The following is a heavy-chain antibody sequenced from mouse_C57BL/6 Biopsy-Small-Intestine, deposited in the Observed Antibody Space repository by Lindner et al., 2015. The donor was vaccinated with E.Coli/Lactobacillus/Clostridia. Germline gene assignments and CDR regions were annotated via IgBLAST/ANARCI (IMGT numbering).Heavy chain of an antibody. Sequence: VQLQESGAELVKPGASVKISCKASGYAFSRYWMNWVKQRPGKGLEWIGQIYPGDGDTNYNEKFKGKATLTADKSSSTAYMQLSSLTSEDSAVYFCAGYGNFDYWGQGTTLTVSS. D-gene: IGHD2-1*01. CDR1: GYAFSRYW. CDR2: IYPGDGDT. V-gene: IGHV1-80*01. CDR3: AGYGNFDY. J-gene: IGHJ2*01.